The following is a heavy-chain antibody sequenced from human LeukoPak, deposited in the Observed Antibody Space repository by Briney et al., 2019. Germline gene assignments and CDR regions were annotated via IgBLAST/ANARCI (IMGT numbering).Heavy chain of an antibody. CDR2: IYYTGST. CDR3: ATRPVRIAAPVSAFAY. J-gene: IGHJ4*02. V-gene: IGHV4-59*01. D-gene: IGHD6-25*01. CDR1: GGSISSYY. Sequence: PSETLSLTCTVSGGSISSYYWSWIRQPPGKGLEWIGYIYYTGSTNYNPSLKSRVTISVDASKSQLSLELSSVTVADTAVYYCATRPVRIAAPVSAFAYLRQRTLVSVTS.